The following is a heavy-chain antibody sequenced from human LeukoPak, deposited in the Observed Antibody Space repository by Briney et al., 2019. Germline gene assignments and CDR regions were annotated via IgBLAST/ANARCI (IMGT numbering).Heavy chain of an antibody. Sequence: ASVKVSCKASGYTFTGYYMHLVRQAPGQGLEWMGRINPNSGGTNYAQKFQGRVTMTRDTSISTAYMELSRLRSDDTAVYYCARSLYLGIAAAGPYNWFDPGGQGTLVTVSS. J-gene: IGHJ5*02. CDR1: GYTFTGYY. D-gene: IGHD6-13*01. V-gene: IGHV1-2*06. CDR3: ARSLYLGIAAAGPYNWFDP. CDR2: INPNSGGT.